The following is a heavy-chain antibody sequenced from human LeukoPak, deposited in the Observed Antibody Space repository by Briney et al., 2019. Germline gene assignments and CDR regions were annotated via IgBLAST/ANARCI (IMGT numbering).Heavy chain of an antibody. V-gene: IGHV1-8*01. CDR3: ARGKVIERRSSHFDH. D-gene: IGHD3-10*01. CDR1: GYTFTSYD. J-gene: IGHJ4*02. CDR2: MNPNSGNT. Sequence: GASVKVSCKASGYTFTSYDINWVRQATGQGLGWMGWMNPNSGNTGYAQKFQGRVTMTRNTSISTAYMGLSSLRSEDTAVYYCARGKVIERRSSHFDHWGQGTLVTVSS.